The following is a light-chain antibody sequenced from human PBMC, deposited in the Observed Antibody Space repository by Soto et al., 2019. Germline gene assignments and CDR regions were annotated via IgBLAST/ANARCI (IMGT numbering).Light chain of an antibody. CDR3: QQLNTYPYT. V-gene: IGKV1-9*01. J-gene: IGKJ2*01. Sequence: DIQLTQSPSFLSASVGDRVTITGRASQGISSYLAWYQQKPGKAPKLLIYAASTLQSGVPSRFSGSGSGTEFTLTISSLQPADFATYYCQQLNTYPYTFGQGTKLEIK. CDR2: AAS. CDR1: QGISSY.